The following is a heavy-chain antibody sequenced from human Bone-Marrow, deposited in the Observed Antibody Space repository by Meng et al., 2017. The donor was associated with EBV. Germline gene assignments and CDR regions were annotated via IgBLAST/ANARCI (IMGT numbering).Heavy chain of an antibody. CDR2: INHSGST. CDR1: GGSFSGYY. V-gene: IGHV4-34*01. CDR3: ARSAKGYFGL. Sequence: QVNLQQGGTGLLKPAETLSLTCAVYGGSFSGYYWSWIRQPPGKGLEWIGEINHSGSTNYSPSLKSRVTISVDTSKNQFSLKLSSVTAADTAVYYCARSAKGYFGLWGRGTLVTVSS. J-gene: IGHJ2*01.